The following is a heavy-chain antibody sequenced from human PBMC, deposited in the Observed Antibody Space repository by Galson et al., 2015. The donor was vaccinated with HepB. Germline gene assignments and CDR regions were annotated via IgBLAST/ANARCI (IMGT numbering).Heavy chain of an antibody. V-gene: IGHV7-4-1*02. CDR3: ARDGGRGRGASPGEFYYYGMDV. J-gene: IGHJ6*02. D-gene: IGHD2-15*01. CDR2: INTNTGNP. CDR1: GYTLTSYA. Sequence: SVKVSCKASGYTLTSYAMNWVRQAPGQGLEWMGWINTNTGNPTYAQGFTGRFVFSLATSVSTAYLQISSLKAEDTAIYYCARDGGRGRGASPGEFYYYGMDVWGQGTTVTVSS.